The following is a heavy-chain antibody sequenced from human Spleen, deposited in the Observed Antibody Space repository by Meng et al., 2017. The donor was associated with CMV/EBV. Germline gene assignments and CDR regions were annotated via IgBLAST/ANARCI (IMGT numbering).Heavy chain of an antibody. D-gene: IGHD3-22*01. V-gene: IGHV4-38-2*02. J-gene: IGHJ6*02. CDR1: GYSINTGYY. Sequence: SETLSLTCTVSGYSINTGYYWGCIRQPPGKGLEWIGSVYHSGTTYYNPSLESRVIMSVDTSKNQFSLKLTSVTAADTAVYYCASYYDSSGLYYNYGMDVWGQGTTVTVSS. CDR3: ASYYDSSGLYYNYGMDV. CDR2: VYHSGTT.